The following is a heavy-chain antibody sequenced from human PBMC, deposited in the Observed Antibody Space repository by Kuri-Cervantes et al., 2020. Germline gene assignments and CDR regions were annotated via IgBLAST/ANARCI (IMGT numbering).Heavy chain of an antibody. CDR2: ISGSGGST. CDR1: GFTFSSYA. Sequence: GESLKISCAASGFTFSSYAMSWVRQAPGKGLEWVSAISGSGGSTYYADSVKGRFTISRDNAKNSLYLQMNSLRDEDTAVYYCARKLAYYFDYWGQGTLVTVSS. V-gene: IGHV3-23*01. CDR3: ARKLAYYFDY. D-gene: IGHD6-13*01. J-gene: IGHJ4*02.